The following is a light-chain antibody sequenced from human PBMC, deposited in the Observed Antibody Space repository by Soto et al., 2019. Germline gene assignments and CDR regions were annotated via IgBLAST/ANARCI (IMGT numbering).Light chain of an antibody. CDR3: QQRSNWLT. J-gene: IGKJ4*01. CDR1: QSVSSY. CDR2: DAS. V-gene: IGKV3-11*01. Sequence: EIVLTQSPATLSLSPGERATLSCRASQSVSSYLAWYQQKPGQAPRLLIYDASNRATGIPARFSGSGSGTDFTLTISSREPEDFAVYYCQQRSNWLTFGGGTNVEIK.